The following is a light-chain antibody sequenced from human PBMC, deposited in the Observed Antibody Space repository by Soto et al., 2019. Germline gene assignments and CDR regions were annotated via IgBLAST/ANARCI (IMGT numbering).Light chain of an antibody. CDR1: QTISSY. Sequence: QMTPAPSSLSASVGDTITITWRASQTISSYLKWYQQKPGKAPKLLIYVASSLQGGVPSRFSGSGSGTDFTLTIGSLQPDDFATYYCQQSYSTPINCGQGTRREIK. CDR3: QQSYSTPIN. CDR2: VAS. V-gene: IGKV1-39*01. J-gene: IGKJ5*01.